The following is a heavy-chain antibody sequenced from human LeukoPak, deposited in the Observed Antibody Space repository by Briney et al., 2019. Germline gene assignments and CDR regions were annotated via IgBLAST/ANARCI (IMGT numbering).Heavy chain of an antibody. Sequence: GASVKVSCKASGYTFTGYYMHWVRQAPGQGLEWMGWINPNSGGTNYAQKFQGRATMTRDTSISTAYMELSRLRSDDTAVYYCARTPAIYCSSTSCYYYYMDVWGKGTTVTVSS. CDR2: INPNSGGT. CDR1: GYTFTGYY. CDR3: ARTPAIYCSSTSCYYYYMDV. D-gene: IGHD2-2*01. V-gene: IGHV1-2*02. J-gene: IGHJ6*03.